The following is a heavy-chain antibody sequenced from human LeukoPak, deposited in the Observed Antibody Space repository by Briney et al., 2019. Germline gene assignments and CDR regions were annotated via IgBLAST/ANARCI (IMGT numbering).Heavy chain of an antibody. Sequence: ASVKVSCKASGYTFTSYYMHWVRQAPGQGLEWMGIINPSGGSTSYAQKFQGRVTMTRDMSTSTDYMELSSLRSEDTAVYYCAKRGYGSGEHVPEPYYFDYWGQGTLVTVSS. J-gene: IGHJ4*02. CDR1: GYTFTSYY. CDR2: INPSGGST. CDR3: AKRGYGSGEHVPEPYYFDY. D-gene: IGHD3-10*01. V-gene: IGHV1-46*01.